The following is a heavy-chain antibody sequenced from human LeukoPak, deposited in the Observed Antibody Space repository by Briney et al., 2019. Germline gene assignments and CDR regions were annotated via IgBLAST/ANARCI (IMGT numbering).Heavy chain of an antibody. CDR3: ARGWNTTPRSGFDI. Sequence: GGSLRLSCAASEFTISRYWMHWVRQAPGKGLVWVSNINNDGSITTYADSVKGRFTISRDNVKNTLFLQMNSLGAEDTALYYCARGWNTTPRSGFDIWGLGTVVTVSS. CDR2: INNDGSIT. V-gene: IGHV3-74*01. J-gene: IGHJ3*02. CDR1: EFTISRYW. D-gene: IGHD1/OR15-1a*01.